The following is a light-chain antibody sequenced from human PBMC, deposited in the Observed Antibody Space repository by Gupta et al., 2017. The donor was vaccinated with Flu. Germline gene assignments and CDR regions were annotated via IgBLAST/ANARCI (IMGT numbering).Light chain of an antibody. CDR1: QSVSSY. CDR3: QQRSNSPRT. Sequence: VFTPSPATLSLSPGERATLSCRASQSVSSYLAWYQQKPGQAPRLLIYDASNRATGIPARFSGSGSGTDFTLTISRLEPEDFAVYYCQQRSNSPRTFGQGTKVEIK. J-gene: IGKJ1*01. V-gene: IGKV3-11*01. CDR2: DAS.